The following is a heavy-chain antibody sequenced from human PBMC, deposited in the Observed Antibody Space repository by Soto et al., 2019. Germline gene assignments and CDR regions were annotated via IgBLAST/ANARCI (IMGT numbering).Heavy chain of an antibody. CDR1: GFTFSDYA. CDR3: ARVGRGVAYNYGMDV. J-gene: IGHJ6*01. V-gene: IGHV3-21*01. CDR2: ISSSSSYI. D-gene: IGHD2-15*01. Sequence: GGSLRLSCVASGFTFSDYAMTWVRRAPGKGLEWVSSISSSSSYIYYADSVRGRFTISRDNAKNSLYLQMNSLRAEDTAVYYCARVGRGVAYNYGMDVWGQGTTVTVS.